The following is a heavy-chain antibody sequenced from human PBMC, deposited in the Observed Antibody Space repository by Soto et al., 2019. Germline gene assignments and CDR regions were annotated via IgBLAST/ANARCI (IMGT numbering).Heavy chain of an antibody. V-gene: IGHV1-69*13. CDR1: GGTFSSYA. CDR2: IIPIFGTA. Sequence: SVKVSCKASGGTFSSYAISWVRQAPGQGLEWMGGIIPIFGTANYAQKFQGRVTITADESTSTAYMELSSLRSEDTAVYYCARDGAWYDFWSGPYWFDPWGQGPLGTASS. J-gene: IGHJ5*02. CDR3: ARDGAWYDFWSGPYWFDP. D-gene: IGHD3-3*01.